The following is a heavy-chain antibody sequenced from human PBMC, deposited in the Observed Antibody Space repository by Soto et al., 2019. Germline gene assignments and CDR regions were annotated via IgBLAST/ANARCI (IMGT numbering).Heavy chain of an antibody. Sequence: XXSLRLCYAAAGVTFSNYVGRWVLQAPGKGLEWVSGISSSGGITYYADSVQGRFTISRDNSKNTLYLQMNSLRSEDTAIYYCAKGWLVRGGQFDYWGQGTLVTVSS. CDR2: ISSSGGIT. D-gene: IGHD6-19*01. CDR3: AKGWLVRGGQFDY. J-gene: IGHJ4*02. CDR1: GVTFSNYV. V-gene: IGHV3-23*01.